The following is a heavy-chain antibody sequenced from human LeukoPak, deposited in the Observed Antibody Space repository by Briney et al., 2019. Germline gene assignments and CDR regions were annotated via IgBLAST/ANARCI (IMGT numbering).Heavy chain of an antibody. V-gene: IGHV3-74*01. CDR1: GLIFSSYW. CDR3: ARGIVGAHDY. D-gene: IGHD1-26*01. J-gene: IGHJ4*02. CDR2: INNDGSRT. Sequence: GGSLRLSCAASGLIFSSYWMHWVRPTPGKGVVWVSRINNDGSRTAYADSVKGRFTISRDNDKNTLDLQMNSLRAEDTAVYYCARGIVGAHDYWGQGTLVTVSS.